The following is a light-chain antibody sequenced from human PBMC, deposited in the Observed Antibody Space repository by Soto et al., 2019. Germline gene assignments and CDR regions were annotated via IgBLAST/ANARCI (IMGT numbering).Light chain of an antibody. J-gene: IGLJ1*01. Sequence: QSVLTQPASVSGSPGQSITISCTGTSSDIGAYIFVSWYQQHPGKAPKLIIYDIANRPSGVSYRFSGSKSANTASLTISGLQADDEADYYCVSFITKKSYVFGTGTKVTVL. V-gene: IGLV2-14*03. CDR3: VSFITKKSYV. CDR1: SSDIGAYIF. CDR2: DIA.